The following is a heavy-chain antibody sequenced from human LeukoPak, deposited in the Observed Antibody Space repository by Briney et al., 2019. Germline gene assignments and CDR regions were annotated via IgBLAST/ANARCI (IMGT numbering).Heavy chain of an antibody. V-gene: IGHV1-2*02. CDR1: GYTFTAYY. J-gene: IGHJ4*02. D-gene: IGHD6-13*01. Sequence: GASVKVSCKASGYTFTAYYMYWVRQAPGQGLEWMGWINPNSGVTNYAQKFRGRVTMARGPSISTAYMELNRLRSDDTAVYYCAVIAAAGTQLDYWGQGTLVTVSS. CDR3: AVIAAAGTQLDY. CDR2: INPNSGVT.